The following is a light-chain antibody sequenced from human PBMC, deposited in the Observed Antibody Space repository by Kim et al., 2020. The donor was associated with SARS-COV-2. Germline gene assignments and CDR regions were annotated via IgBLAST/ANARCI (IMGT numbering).Light chain of an antibody. J-gene: IGKJ3*01. V-gene: IGKV4-1*01. CDR2: WAS. CDR3: HQYYRAPRT. Sequence: DIVMTQSPDSLAVSLGERATINCKSSQSVLYSSNNKNYLAWYQQKPGQPPKLLIYWASTRESGVPDRFGGSGSGTDFTLTISNLQAEDVAVYYCHQYYRAPRTFGPGTKVDIK. CDR1: QSVLYSSNNKNY.